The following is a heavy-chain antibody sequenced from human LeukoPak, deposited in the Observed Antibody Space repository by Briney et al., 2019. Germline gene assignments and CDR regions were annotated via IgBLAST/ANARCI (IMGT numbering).Heavy chain of an antibody. Sequence: PSETLSLTCTVSGGSISSYYWSWIRQPPGKGLEWIGYIYYSGSTNYNPSLKSRVTMSVDTSKNQFSLKLSSVTAADTAVYYCTAAIHYVDYWGQGTLVTVSS. CDR2: IYYSGST. CDR1: GGSISSYY. CDR3: TAAIHYVDY. D-gene: IGHD2-2*02. J-gene: IGHJ4*02. V-gene: IGHV4-59*12.